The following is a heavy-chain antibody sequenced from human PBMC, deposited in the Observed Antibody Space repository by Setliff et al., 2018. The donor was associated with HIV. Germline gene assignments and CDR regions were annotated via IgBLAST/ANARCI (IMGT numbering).Heavy chain of an antibody. V-gene: IGHV4-59*11. CDR2: VSYSESA. D-gene: IGHD7-27*01. J-gene: IGHJ5*02. Sequence: PSETLSLTCTVSGGSITSHYWAWIRQPPGRRLEWIGYVSYSESATYNPSLKSRVTMSLDTCKNQFSLRLSSVTAADTAIYYCARRDTSTGVDPWGQGALVTVSS. CDR1: GGSITSHY. CDR3: ARRDTSTGVDP.